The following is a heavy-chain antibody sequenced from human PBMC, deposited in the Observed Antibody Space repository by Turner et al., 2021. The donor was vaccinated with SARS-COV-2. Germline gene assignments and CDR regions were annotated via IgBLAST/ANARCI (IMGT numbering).Heavy chain of an antibody. V-gene: IGHV1-24*01. Sequence: QVQLVQSGAEVKKPGASVNVSCKVSGYTLIELSMHWVRQAPGKGLEWMGGFDPEDAETIYAQKFQGRVTMTEDTSTDTAYMELSSLRSEDTAVYYCASSFSVRGVKGDFDYWGQGTLVTVSS. CDR2: FDPEDAET. J-gene: IGHJ4*02. CDR1: GYTLIELS. CDR3: ASSFSVRGVKGDFDY. D-gene: IGHD3-10*01.